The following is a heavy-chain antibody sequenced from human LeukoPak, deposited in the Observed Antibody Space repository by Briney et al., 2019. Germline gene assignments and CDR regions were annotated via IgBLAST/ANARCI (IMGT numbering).Heavy chain of an antibody. CDR2: INRDGGST. CDR1: GFTFSSSW. J-gene: IGHJ4*02. Sequence: GGSLRLSCAASGFTFSSSWMHWVRQAPGKGLVWVSRINRDGGSTSYADSVKGRFTISRDNAKNTLYLQMNSLRAEDTAVYYSVRGLSGYTSSLGYWGQGTLVTVSS. CDR3: VRGLSGYTSSLGY. D-gene: IGHD6-6*01. V-gene: IGHV3-74*01.